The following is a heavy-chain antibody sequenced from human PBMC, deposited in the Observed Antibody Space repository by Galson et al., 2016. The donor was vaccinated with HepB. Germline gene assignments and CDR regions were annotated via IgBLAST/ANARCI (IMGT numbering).Heavy chain of an antibody. CDR2: ISYDGSHK. Sequence: SLRLSCAASGFIFSEYAMSWVRQAPGKGLEWVAVISYDGSHKHYRDSVKGRFTISRDNSKNTLYLQMNSLRREDTAVYYCARPRRWPQYYYGLDVWGLGTTVTVSS. J-gene: IGHJ6*02. CDR3: ARPRRWPQYYYGLDV. D-gene: IGHD5-24*01. CDR1: GFIFSEYA. V-gene: IGHV3-30-3*01.